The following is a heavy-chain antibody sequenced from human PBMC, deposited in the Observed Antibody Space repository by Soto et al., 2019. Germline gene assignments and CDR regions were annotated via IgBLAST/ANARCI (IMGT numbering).Heavy chain of an antibody. Sequence: SETLSITCTVSGGSISSGGYYWSWIRQHPGKGLEWIGYIYYSGSTYYNPSLKSRVTISVDTSKNQFSLKLSSVTAADTAVYYCARGGPYGDSDYWGQGTLVTVSS. CDR1: GGSISSGGYY. J-gene: IGHJ4*02. CDR2: IYYSGST. D-gene: IGHD4-17*01. CDR3: ARGGPYGDSDY. V-gene: IGHV4-31*03.